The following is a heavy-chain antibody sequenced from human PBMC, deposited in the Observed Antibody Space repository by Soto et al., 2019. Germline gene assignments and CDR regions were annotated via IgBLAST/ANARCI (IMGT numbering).Heavy chain of an antibody. CDR1: GGSISSSSYY. CDR2: IYYSGST. J-gene: IGHJ4*02. V-gene: IGHV4-39*07. D-gene: IGHD4-17*01. Sequence: SETLSLTCTVSGGSISSSSYYWGWIRQPPGKGLEWIGSIYYSGSTNYNPSLKSRVTISVDTSKNQFSLKLSSVTAADTAVYYCARYAYGDYVDYWGQGTLVTVSS. CDR3: ARYAYGDYVDY.